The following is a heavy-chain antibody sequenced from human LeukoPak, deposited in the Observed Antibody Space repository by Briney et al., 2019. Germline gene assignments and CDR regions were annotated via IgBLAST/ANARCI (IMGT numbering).Heavy chain of an antibody. V-gene: IGHV3-7*01. Sequence: PGGSLRLSCSASGFTFSSYWMSWVRQAPGKGLEGVANIKQDGSEKDYVDSVRCRFTISRDNAKNSLYLQMHSLRAEDTAVYYCARGGDGYNSSLFDYWGQGTLVTVSS. D-gene: IGHD5-24*01. J-gene: IGHJ4*02. CDR1: GFTFSSYW. CDR2: IKQDGSEK. CDR3: ARGGDGYNSSLFDY.